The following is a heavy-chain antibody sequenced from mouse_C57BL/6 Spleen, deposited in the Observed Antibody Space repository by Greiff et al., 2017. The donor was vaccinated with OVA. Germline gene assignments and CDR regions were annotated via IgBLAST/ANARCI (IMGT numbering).Heavy chain of an antibody. Sequence: VQLQQSGPELVKPGASVKISCKASGYSFTGYYMNWVKQSPEKSLEWIGEINPSTGGTTYNQKFKAKATLTVDKSSSTAYMQLKSLTSEDSAVYYCARRGYDYDSDYWGQGTTLTVSS. V-gene: IGHV1-42*01. CDR3: ARRGYDYDSDY. D-gene: IGHD2-4*01. CDR1: GYSFTGYY. CDR2: INPSTGGT. J-gene: IGHJ2*01.